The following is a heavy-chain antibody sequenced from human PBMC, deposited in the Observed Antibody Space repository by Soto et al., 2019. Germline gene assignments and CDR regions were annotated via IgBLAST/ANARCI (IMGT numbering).Heavy chain of an antibody. V-gene: IGHV4-39*01. D-gene: IGHD3-3*01. Sequence: QLQLQESGPGLVKPSETLSLTCTVSGGSISSSSYYWGWIRQPPGKGLEWIGSIYYSGSTYYNPSLKSRVTISVDTSKNQFSLKLSSVTAADTAVYYCASGSYYDFWSGTPREVGAFDIWGQGTMVTVSS. CDR2: IYYSGST. J-gene: IGHJ3*02. CDR3: ASGSYYDFWSGTPREVGAFDI. CDR1: GGSISSSSYY.